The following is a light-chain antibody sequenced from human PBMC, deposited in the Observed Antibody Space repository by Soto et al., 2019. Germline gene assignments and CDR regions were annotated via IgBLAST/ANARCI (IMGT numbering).Light chain of an antibody. CDR3: AAWEDNLNAYV. V-gene: IGLV1-47*02. CDR2: IGD. J-gene: IGLJ1*01. Sequence: QSVLTQPPSTSSTPGQTVTISCSGSTSNIGTFYVYWYQHLPGTAPKLLIYIGDQRASGVSDRFSASKSGTSASLAISGLRSDDEADYYCAAWEDNLNAYVFGSGTKVTVL. CDR1: TSNIGTFY.